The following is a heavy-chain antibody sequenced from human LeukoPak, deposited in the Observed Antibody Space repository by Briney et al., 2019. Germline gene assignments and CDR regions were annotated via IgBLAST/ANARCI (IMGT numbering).Heavy chain of an antibody. D-gene: IGHD5-12*01. V-gene: IGHV4-34*01. J-gene: IGHJ5*02. Sequence: RSETLSLTCAVYGGSFSGYYLSWVRQPPGQGLEWMGEINHSGSTNYNPSLKSRVTISVDTSKNQFSLKLSSVTAADTAVYYCASKYSGYVWANWFDPWGQGTLVTVSS. CDR2: INHSGST. CDR3: ASKYSGYVWANWFDP. CDR1: GGSFSGYY.